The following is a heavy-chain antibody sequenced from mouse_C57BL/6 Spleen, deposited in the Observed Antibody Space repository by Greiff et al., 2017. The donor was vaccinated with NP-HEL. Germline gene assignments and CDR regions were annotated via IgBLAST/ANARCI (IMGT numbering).Heavy chain of an antibody. J-gene: IGHJ4*01. D-gene: IGHD1-1*01. Sequence: EVQLQQSGPELVKPGASVKISCKASGYTFTDYYMNWVKQSHGKSLEWIGDINPNNGGTSYNQKFKGKATLTVDKSSSTAYMELRSLTSEDSAVYYCARPYDYGSGDYAMDYWGQGTSVTVSS. CDR3: ARPYDYGSGDYAMDY. CDR2: INPNNGGT. CDR1: GYTFTDYY. V-gene: IGHV1-26*01.